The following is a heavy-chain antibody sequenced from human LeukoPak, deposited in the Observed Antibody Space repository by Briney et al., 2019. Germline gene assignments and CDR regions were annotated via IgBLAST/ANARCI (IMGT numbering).Heavy chain of an antibody. V-gene: IGHV4-4*07. CDR3: ARLYCRGGNCYSYFDS. CDR2: IYANGAT. J-gene: IGHJ4*02. CDR1: GGSMNDYY. D-gene: IGHD2-15*01. Sequence: SETLSLTCTVSGGSMNDYYWYWIRQPAGKGLECIGRIYANGATNYNASLKSRITMSVDTSKTQFSLTLNSVTAADSAVYYCARLYCRGGNCYSYFDSWGRGTLITVSS.